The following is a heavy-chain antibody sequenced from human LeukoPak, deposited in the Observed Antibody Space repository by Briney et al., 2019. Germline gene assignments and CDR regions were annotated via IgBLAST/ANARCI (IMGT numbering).Heavy chain of an antibody. V-gene: IGHV3-23*01. Sequence: GGSLRLSCAASGFTFSNSAMSWVRQAPGKGLEWVSAISERGGRTYYADSVQGPFAISRDNSKNTLYLQMNSLRAEDTAVYYCAKDQDDYYGSGSYYNPLDYWGQGTLVTVSS. J-gene: IGHJ4*02. CDR1: GFTFSNSA. D-gene: IGHD3-10*01. CDR2: ISERGGRT. CDR3: AKDQDDYYGSGSYYNPLDY.